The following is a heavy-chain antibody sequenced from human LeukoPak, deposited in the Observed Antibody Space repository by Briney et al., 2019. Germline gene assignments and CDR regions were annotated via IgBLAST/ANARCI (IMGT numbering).Heavy chain of an antibody. CDR1: GFTLSIYS. V-gene: IGHV3-48*01. J-gene: IGHJ4*02. Sequence: GGSQRLSCAASGFTLSIYSTIWARDAPGRGGEWVSYISSSSNNIYCTDSVKGRFTISRDNANNSLYLQMNSLRGEDTAVYYCAGGPAYCSGGSCYVWDYWGQGTLVTVSS. CDR2: ISSSSNNI. CDR3: AGGPAYCSGGSCYVWDY. D-gene: IGHD2-15*01.